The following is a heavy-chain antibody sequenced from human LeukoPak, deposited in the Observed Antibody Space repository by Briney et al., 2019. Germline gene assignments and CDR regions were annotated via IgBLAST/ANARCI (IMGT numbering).Heavy chain of an antibody. CDR3: ARGRFGEWDNWFDP. Sequence: ASVKVSCKASGYTFTGYYIHWVRQAPGQGLEWTAWINPNSGATNYAQKFQGRVSMTRDTSISTAYMALSRLTSDDTAVYFCARGRFGEWDNWFDPWGQGTLVTVSS. J-gene: IGHJ5*02. CDR1: GYTFTGYY. D-gene: IGHD3-10*01. V-gene: IGHV1-2*02. CDR2: INPNSGAT.